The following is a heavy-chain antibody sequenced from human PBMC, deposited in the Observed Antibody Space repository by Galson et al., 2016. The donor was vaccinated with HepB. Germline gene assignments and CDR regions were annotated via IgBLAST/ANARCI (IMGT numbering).Heavy chain of an antibody. CDR3: ARGRIAVAGNIDY. CDR2: IIPIFGTA. V-gene: IGHV1-69*06. J-gene: IGHJ4*02. CDR1: GGTFSSYA. Sequence: SVKVSCKASGGTFSSYAISWVRQAPGQGLEWMGGIIPIFGTANYAQKFQGRVTITADKSTSTAYMELSSLRSEDTAVYYCARGRIAVAGNIDYWGQGTLVTVSS. D-gene: IGHD6-19*01.